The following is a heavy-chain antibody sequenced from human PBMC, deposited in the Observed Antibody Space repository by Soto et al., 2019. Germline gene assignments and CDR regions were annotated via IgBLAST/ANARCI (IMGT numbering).Heavy chain of an antibody. CDR3: ARTPPAAFGELCPLDY. CDR1: GFTFSSYG. Sequence: GGSLRLSCAASGFTFSSYGMHWVRQAPGKGLEWVAVIWYDGSNKYYADSVKGRFTISRDNSKNTLYLQMNSLRAEDTAVYYCARTPPAAFGELCPLDYWGQGTLVTVSS. D-gene: IGHD3-10*01. CDR2: IWYDGSNK. J-gene: IGHJ4*02. V-gene: IGHV3-33*01.